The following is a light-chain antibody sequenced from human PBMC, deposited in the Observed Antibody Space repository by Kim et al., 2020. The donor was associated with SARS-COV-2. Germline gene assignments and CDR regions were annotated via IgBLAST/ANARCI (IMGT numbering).Light chain of an antibody. V-gene: IGLV1-51*01. Sequence: QSVLMQPPSVSAAPGQKVTISCSGSRSNIGINSVSWYQHLPGIAPKLLIYDNDKRPSGIPDRFSGSKSGTSATLDITGLQTGDEADYYCGTWDSSLSAGGVFGGGTKLTVL. CDR1: RSNIGINS. J-gene: IGLJ3*02. CDR3: GTWDSSLSAGGV. CDR2: DND.